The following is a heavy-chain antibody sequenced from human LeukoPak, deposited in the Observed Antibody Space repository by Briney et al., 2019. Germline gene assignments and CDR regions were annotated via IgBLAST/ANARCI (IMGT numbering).Heavy chain of an antibody. J-gene: IGHJ5*02. V-gene: IGHV4-30-4*01. D-gene: IGHD6-13*01. CDR2: IYYSGST. CDR3: ARHRSIAAAGIGIDP. CDR1: GGSISSGDYY. Sequence: PSETLSLTCTVSGGSISSGDYYWSWIRQPPGKGLEWIGYIYYSGSTYYNPSLKSRVTISVDTSKNQFSLKLSSVTAADTAVYYCARHRSIAAAGIGIDPWGQRTLVTVSS.